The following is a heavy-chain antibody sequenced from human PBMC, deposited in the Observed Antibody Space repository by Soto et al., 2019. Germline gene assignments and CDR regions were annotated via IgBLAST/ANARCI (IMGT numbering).Heavy chain of an antibody. J-gene: IGHJ4*02. CDR3: AKTPGAGIFLDY. CDR1: GFTFSNSW. D-gene: IGHD6-19*01. Sequence: VQLVESGGGLVQPGGSLRLSCAASGFTFSNSWMSWVRQAPGKGLEWVANIKQDGSEKYYVDSVKGRFTISRDNAKNSLYLQMNSLRAEDTAVYYCAKTPGAGIFLDYWGQGTLVTVSS. CDR2: IKQDGSEK. V-gene: IGHV3-7*01.